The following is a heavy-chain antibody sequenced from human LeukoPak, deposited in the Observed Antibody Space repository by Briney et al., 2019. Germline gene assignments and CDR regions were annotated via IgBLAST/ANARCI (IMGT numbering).Heavy chain of an antibody. CDR3: AAGSGSYYNNFDY. J-gene: IGHJ4*02. Sequence: GASVKVSCKASGGTFTGYYMHWVRQAPGQGLEWMGWINPNSGGTNYAQKFQGWVTMTRDTSTSTAYMELSRLRSDDTAVYYCAAGSGSYYNNFDYWGQGTLVTVSS. CDR2: INPNSGGT. V-gene: IGHV1-2*04. D-gene: IGHD3-10*01. CDR1: GGTFTGYY.